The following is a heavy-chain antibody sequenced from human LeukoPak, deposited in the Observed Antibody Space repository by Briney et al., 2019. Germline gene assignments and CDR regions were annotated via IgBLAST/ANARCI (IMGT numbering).Heavy chain of an antibody. CDR2: ISYDGSDR. CDR1: GFTFSSYG. J-gene: IGHJ6*03. V-gene: IGHV3-30*18. CDR3: AKDGLRSAYYYYMDV. Sequence: GGSLRLSCAASGFTFSSYGMHWVRQAPGKGLEWVAVISYDGSDRRLADSMRGRFAISRDNSKNTLYLQMNSLRTEDTAVYYCAKDGLRSAYYYYMDVWGKGTTVTVPS.